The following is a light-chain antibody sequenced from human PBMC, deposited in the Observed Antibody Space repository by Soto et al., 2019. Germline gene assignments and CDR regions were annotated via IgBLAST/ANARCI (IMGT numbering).Light chain of an antibody. CDR3: QQYGSSPT. V-gene: IGKV3-20*01. Sequence: VLTQSPDTLSLSPWERATLSCRASQSVSSSYLAWYQQKPGQAPRLLIYGASSRAIGIPDRFSGSGCGTDFTLTISRLEPEDFAVYYCQQYGSSPTFGQGTKVDIK. CDR1: QSVSSSY. J-gene: IGKJ1*01. CDR2: GAS.